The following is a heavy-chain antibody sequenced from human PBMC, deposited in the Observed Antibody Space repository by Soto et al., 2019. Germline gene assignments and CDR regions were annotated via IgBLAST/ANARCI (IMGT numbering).Heavy chain of an antibody. V-gene: IGHV4-34*01. CDR1: GGSFSGYY. Sequence: SETLSLTCAVYGGSFSGYYWTWIRQPPGKGLEWIGEITHSGSTTYNPSLMSRVTISVDTSRDQFSLRLTSVTAADTAAHYCVRGGFPRGNYNILDYCDQGALVTVSS. CDR3: VRGGFPRGNYNILDY. CDR2: ITHSGST. J-gene: IGHJ4*02. D-gene: IGHD1-1*01.